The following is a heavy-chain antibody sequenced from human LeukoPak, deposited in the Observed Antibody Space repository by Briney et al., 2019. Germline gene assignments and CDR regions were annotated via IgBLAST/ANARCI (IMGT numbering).Heavy chain of an antibody. CDR1: GFTFSDYY. CDR3: ARGFWSGYSYFDY. V-gene: IGHV3-11*01. CDR2: ISSSGSTI. Sequence: GGSLRLSCAASGFTFSDYYMSWIRQAPWKGLEWVSYISSSGSTIYYADSVKGRFTISRDNAKNSLYLQMNSLRAEDTAVYYCARGFWSGYSYFDYWGQGTLVTVSS. D-gene: IGHD3-3*01. J-gene: IGHJ4*02.